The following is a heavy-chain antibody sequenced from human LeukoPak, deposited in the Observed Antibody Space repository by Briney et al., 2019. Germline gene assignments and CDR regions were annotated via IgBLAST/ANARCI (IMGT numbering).Heavy chain of an antibody. D-gene: IGHD2-2*01. Sequence: GGSLRLSCAASGFTFSRYWISWVRQAPGKGLEWVANIKQDGSEKSYVDSVKGRFTISRDNSKNTLYLQMNSLRAEDTAVYYCAKDPLFDIVVVPAAIDYWGQGTLVTVSS. CDR3: AKDPLFDIVVVPAAIDY. CDR1: GFTFSRYW. CDR2: IKQDGSEK. V-gene: IGHV3-7*03. J-gene: IGHJ4*02.